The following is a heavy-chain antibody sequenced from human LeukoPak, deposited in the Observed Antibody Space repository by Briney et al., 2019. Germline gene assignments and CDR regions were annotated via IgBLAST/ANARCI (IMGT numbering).Heavy chain of an antibody. CDR1: GGSISSGGYY. CDR2: IYYSGST. D-gene: IGHD5-24*01. J-gene: IGHJ4*02. Sequence: PSQTLSLTCTVSGGSISSGGYYWSWIRQHPGKGLEWIGYIYYSGSTYYNPSLKSRVTISVDTSKNQFSLKLSSVTAADTAVYYCARDSGAMGRWLQSGYFDYWGQGTLVTVSS. CDR3: ARDSGAMGRWLQSGYFDY. V-gene: IGHV4-31*03.